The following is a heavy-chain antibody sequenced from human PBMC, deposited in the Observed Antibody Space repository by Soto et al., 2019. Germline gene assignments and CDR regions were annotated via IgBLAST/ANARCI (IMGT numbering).Heavy chain of an antibody. CDR3: ADIGVAGTADY. J-gene: IGHJ4*02. V-gene: IGHV3-15*01. Sequence: EVQLVESGGGLVKPGESLVLSCAASGFIFTNAYMNWVRQPPGKGLEWVGRIKSKVDGETRDYAAPVRDRFIISRDDSNSTVYLQINRLTVEDTAVDYCADIGVAGTADYWGRGTLVIVSS. CDR2: IKSKVDGETR. D-gene: IGHD6-19*01. CDR1: GFIFTNAY.